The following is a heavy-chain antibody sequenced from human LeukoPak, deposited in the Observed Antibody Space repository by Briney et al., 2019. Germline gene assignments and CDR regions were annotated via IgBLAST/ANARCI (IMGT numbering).Heavy chain of an antibody. D-gene: IGHD3-10*01. CDR1: GGSISSYY. CDR2: IYYSGST. Sequence: PSETLSLTCTVSGGSISSYYWSWIRQPPGKGLEWIGYIYYSGSTNYNPSLKSRVTISVDTSKNQFSLKLSSVTAADTAVYYCARVGGSGSYEFDYWGQGTLVTVSP. V-gene: IGHV4-59*01. CDR3: ARVGGSGSYEFDY. J-gene: IGHJ4*02.